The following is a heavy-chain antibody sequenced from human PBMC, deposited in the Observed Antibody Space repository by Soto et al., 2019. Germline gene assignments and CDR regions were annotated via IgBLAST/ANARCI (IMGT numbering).Heavy chain of an antibody. D-gene: IGHD3-16*01. V-gene: IGHV6-1*01. CDR2: TYYRSKWYN. CDR3: ARRPFMITFGGVPAFDI. J-gene: IGHJ3*02. CDR1: GDSVSSNSAA. Sequence: QVQLQQSGPGLVKPSQTLSLTCAISGDSVSSNSAAWNWIRQSPSRGLEWLGRTYYRSKWYNDYAVSVKSRITINPDTSKNQFSLQLNSVTPEDTAVYYCARRPFMITFGGVPAFDIWGQGTMVTVSS.